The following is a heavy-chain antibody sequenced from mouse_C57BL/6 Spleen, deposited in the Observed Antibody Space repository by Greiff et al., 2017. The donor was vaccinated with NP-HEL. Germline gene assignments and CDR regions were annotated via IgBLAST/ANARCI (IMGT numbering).Heavy chain of an antibody. V-gene: IGHV2-5*01. Sequence: VKVVESGPGLVQPSQSLSITCTVSGFSLTSYGVHWVRQSPGKGLEWLGVIWRGGSTDYNAAFMSRLSITKDNSKSQVFFKMNSLQADDTAIYYCAKRSYYAMDYWGQGTSVTVSS. CDR3: AKRSYYAMDY. J-gene: IGHJ4*01. CDR1: GFSLTSYG. CDR2: IWRGGST.